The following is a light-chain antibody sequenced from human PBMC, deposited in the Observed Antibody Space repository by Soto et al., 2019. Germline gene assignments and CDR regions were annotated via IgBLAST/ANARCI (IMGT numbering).Light chain of an antibody. CDR1: QGISSY. J-gene: IGKJ4*01. CDR2: AAS. CDR3: QKYDSASSPT. Sequence: DIQMTQSPSSLSASVGDRVTVTCRASQGISSYLACYQQKPGKVPKLLIFAASTLQPGVPSRFSGSGSGTDFTLTIRSLQPEDVATYYCQKYDSASSPTFGGGTKVEIK. V-gene: IGKV1-27*01.